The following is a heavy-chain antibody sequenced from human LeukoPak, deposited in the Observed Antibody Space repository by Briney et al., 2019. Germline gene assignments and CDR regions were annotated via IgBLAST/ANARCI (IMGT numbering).Heavy chain of an antibody. CDR1: GFIFSDFG. J-gene: IGHJ4*02. D-gene: IGHD2-2*01. V-gene: IGHV3-21*04. CDR2: ISSRGTST. CDR3: VRGTDCSATTCYPLSAFDY. Sequence: GGSLRLSCVASGFIFSDFGMNWVRQVPGKGLEWVAFISSRGTSTFHAESVKGRFTISRDTGKKSLDLQMTSLRVEDTAAYYCVRGTDCSATTCYPLSAFDYWGQGTLVTVSS.